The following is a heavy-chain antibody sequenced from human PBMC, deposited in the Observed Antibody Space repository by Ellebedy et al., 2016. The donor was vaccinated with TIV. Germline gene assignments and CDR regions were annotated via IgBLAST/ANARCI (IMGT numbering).Heavy chain of an antibody. V-gene: IGHV4-61*01. CDR2: IYYSGST. J-gene: IGHJ3*02. Sequence: MPSETLSLTCTVSGGSVSSNNYYWSWIRQPPGKGLEWVGYIYYSGSTNYNPSLKSRVTISLDTSENQFSLRLTFVTAADTAVYYCASPRVAGPTRNAFHIWGQGTMLTVSS. CDR3: ASPRVAGPTRNAFHI. CDR1: GGSVSSNNYY. D-gene: IGHD1-26*01.